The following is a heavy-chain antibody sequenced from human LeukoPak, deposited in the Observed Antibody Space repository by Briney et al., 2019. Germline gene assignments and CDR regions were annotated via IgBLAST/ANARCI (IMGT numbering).Heavy chain of an antibody. CDR2: ISYDGSNK. CDR1: GFTFSSYG. J-gene: IGHJ4*02. V-gene: IGHV3-30*18. Sequence: GGSLRISCAASGFTFSSYGMHWVRQAPGKGLEWVAVISYDGSNKYYADSVKGRFTISRDNSKNTLYLQMNSLRAEDTAVYYCAKDRANYYDSSGFDYWGQGTLVTVSS. CDR3: AKDRANYYDSSGFDY. D-gene: IGHD3-22*01.